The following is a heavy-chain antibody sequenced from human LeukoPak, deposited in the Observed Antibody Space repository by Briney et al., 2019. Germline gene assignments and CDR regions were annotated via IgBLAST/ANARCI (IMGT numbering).Heavy chain of an antibody. CDR3: ARGDILTGYYIDY. V-gene: IGHV3-11*01. D-gene: IGHD3-9*01. Sequence: PGGSLRLSCAASGFTFSDYYMSWVRQAPGKGLEWGSYISSSGSTIYYADYVKGRFTISRDNAMNSLYLQMNSLRAEYTAVYYCARGDILTGYYIDYWGQGTLVTVSS. CDR1: GFTFSDYY. J-gene: IGHJ4*02. CDR2: ISSSGSTI.